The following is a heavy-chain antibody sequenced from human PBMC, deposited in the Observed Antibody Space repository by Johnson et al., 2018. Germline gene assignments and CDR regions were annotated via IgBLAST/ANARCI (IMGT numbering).Heavy chain of an antibody. Sequence: VQLVESGGGLVKPGGALRLSCAASGFTFSSYSMNWVRQAPGKGLAWVSSISSSSSYIYYADSEKGRFTISRDNAKTSLYLQMNRLRAEEQAVYYCASYYYDSSGWGAFDIWGQGTMVTVSS. V-gene: IGHV3-21*04. J-gene: IGHJ3*02. CDR2: ISSSSSYI. CDR3: ASYYYDSSGWGAFDI. D-gene: IGHD3-22*01. CDR1: GFTFSSYS.